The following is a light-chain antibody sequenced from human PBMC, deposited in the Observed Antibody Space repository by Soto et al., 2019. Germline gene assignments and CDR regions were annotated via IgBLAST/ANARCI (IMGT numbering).Light chain of an antibody. J-gene: IGLJ1*01. V-gene: IGLV2-14*01. Sequence: QSALTQPASVSGSLGQSITISCTGTTRDIAGYNYISWYQQLPGKAPKLMIYQVTIRPSGISNRFSGSKSGNTASLTISGLQAEDEADYYCTSFSSSTSLYVLGTGTKV. CDR3: TSFSSSTSLYV. CDR1: TRDIAGYNY. CDR2: QVT.